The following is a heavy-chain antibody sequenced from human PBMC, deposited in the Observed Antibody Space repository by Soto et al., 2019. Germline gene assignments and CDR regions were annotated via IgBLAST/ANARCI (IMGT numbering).Heavy chain of an antibody. Sequence: SETLSLTCTVSGGSISSSNYFWGWIRQPPGKGLEWIGSMYYSGSTYYNPSLKSRVTISVDTSKNQFSLKLSSVTAADTAVYYCARLGGFYQAFDSWGQGTLVTVS. CDR3: ARLGGFYQAFDS. D-gene: IGHD3-22*01. CDR1: GGSISSSNYF. V-gene: IGHV4-39*01. J-gene: IGHJ4*02. CDR2: MYYSGST.